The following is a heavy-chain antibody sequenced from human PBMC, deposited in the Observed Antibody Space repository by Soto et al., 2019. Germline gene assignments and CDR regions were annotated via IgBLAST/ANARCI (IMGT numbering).Heavy chain of an antibody. CDR2: IIPIFGTA. CDR3: ARGNKYYDFWSGYSPDAFDI. Sequence: SVKVSWRASGGTFSSYAISWVRQAPGQGLEWMGGIIPIFGTANYAQKFQGRVTITADESTSTAYMELSSLRSEDTAVYYCARGNKYYDFWSGYSPDAFDIWGQGTMVTVSS. D-gene: IGHD3-3*01. CDR1: GGTFSSYA. V-gene: IGHV1-69*13. J-gene: IGHJ3*02.